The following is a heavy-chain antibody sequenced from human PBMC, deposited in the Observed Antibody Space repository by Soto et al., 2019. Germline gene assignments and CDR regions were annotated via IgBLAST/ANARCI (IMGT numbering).Heavy chain of an antibody. J-gene: IGHJ6*02. CDR2: IDPSDSYT. V-gene: IGHV5-10-1*01. CDR3: ARLGLVPDYYGMDV. CDR1: GYTFTSYG. Sequence: ASVKVSCKASGYTFTSYGISWVRQAPGQGLEWMGRIDPSDSYTNYSPSFQGHVTISADKSISTAYLQWSSLKASDTAMYYCARLGLVPDYYGMDVWGQGTTVTVSS. D-gene: IGHD6-19*01.